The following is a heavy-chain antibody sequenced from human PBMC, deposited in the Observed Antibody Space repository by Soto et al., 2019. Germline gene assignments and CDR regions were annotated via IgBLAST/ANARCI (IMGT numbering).Heavy chain of an antibody. CDR2: INPNSGDT. Sequence: ASVKVSCKASGYTFTGYYMHWVRQAPGQGLEWMGWINPNSGDTKYAQKFQGRVTMTTDTSTSTVYMDLRSLRSDDTAVYYCAREGEMPYYYYGLDVWGQGTTVTVS. V-gene: IGHV1-2*02. D-gene: IGHD3-16*01. CDR3: AREGEMPYYYYGLDV. CDR1: GYTFTGYY. J-gene: IGHJ6*02.